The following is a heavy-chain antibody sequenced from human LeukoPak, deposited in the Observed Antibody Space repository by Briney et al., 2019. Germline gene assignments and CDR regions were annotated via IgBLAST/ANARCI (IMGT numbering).Heavy chain of an antibody. Sequence: GGSLRLSCAASGFTFDDYAMHWVRQAPGKGLEWVSGISWNSGSIGYADSVKGRFTISRDNAKNSLYLQMNSLRAEDTAVYYCARGGSPSIRVGAKYYFDYWGQGTLVTVSS. CDR2: ISWNSGSI. V-gene: IGHV3-9*01. CDR1: GFTFDDYA. D-gene: IGHD1-26*01. J-gene: IGHJ4*02. CDR3: ARGGSPSIRVGAKYYFDY.